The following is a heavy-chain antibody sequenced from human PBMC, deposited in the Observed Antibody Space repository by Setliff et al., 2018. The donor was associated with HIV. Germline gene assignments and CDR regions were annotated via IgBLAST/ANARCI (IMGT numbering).Heavy chain of an antibody. D-gene: IGHD3-22*01. V-gene: IGHV4-34*01. Sequence: PSETLSLTCAVYGGSFSGYYWSWIRQPPGKGLEWIGEINHSGSTNYNMSLWSRVTISLDASRNQFSLELISVTAADAAVYYCARHQPRITMIVVVNHFDYWGQGTLVTVSS. CDR2: INHSGST. J-gene: IGHJ4*02. CDR3: ARHQPRITMIVVVNHFDY. CDR1: GGSFSGYY.